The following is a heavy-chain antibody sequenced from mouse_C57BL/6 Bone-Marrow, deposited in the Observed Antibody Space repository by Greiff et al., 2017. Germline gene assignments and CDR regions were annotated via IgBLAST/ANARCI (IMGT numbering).Heavy chain of an antibody. J-gene: IGHJ4*01. D-gene: IGHD1-1*01. CDR1: GFNIKDDY. CDR3: TTRGYGSSYGAMDY. Sequence: EVQLQQSGAELVRPGASVKLSCTASGFNIKDDYMHWVKQRPEQGLEWIGWIDPENGDTEYASKFQGKATITADTSSNTAYLQLSSLTSEDTAVYYCTTRGYGSSYGAMDYWGQGTSVTVSS. CDR2: IDPENGDT. V-gene: IGHV14-4*01.